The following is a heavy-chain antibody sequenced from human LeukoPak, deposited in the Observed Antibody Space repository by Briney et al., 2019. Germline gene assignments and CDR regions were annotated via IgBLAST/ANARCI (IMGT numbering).Heavy chain of an antibody. J-gene: IGHJ5*02. Sequence: GASVKVSCKASGYTFTGYYMHWVRQAPGQRLEWMGWINAGNGNTKYSQKFQGRVTITRDTSASTAYMELSSLRSEDTAVYYCARDRSSSWYNWFDPWGQGTLVTVSS. CDR3: ARDRSSSWYNWFDP. V-gene: IGHV1-3*01. D-gene: IGHD6-13*01. CDR1: GYTFTGYY. CDR2: INAGNGNT.